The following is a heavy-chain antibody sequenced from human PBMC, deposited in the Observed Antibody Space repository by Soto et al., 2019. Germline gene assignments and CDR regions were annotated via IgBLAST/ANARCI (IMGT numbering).Heavy chain of an antibody. Sequence: QVQLQESGPGLEKASQTLSLTCTVSGASISGSDHYWSWIRQPPGKGLEWIGHLSYTGNSYTPYYNPSLQSRPTMSLDTSKNQFSLNMPSVTAADTAVYFCARSGRSLLDYWGQGALVSVSS. D-gene: IGHD1-26*01. CDR2: LSYTGNSYTP. CDR1: GASISGSDHY. V-gene: IGHV4-30-4*01. J-gene: IGHJ4*02. CDR3: ARSGRSLLDY.